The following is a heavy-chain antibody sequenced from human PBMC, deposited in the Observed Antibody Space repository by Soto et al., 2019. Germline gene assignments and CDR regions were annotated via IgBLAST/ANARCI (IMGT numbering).Heavy chain of an antibody. D-gene: IGHD3-3*01. CDR1: GGTFSTYI. V-gene: IGHV1-69*08. CDR2: IIPIPDIT. J-gene: IGHJ3*01. CDR3: ARDRITTRGDAFDL. Sequence: QVQLVQSGAEVRKPGSSVKVSCKAPGGTFSTYIISWVRQAPGQGLEWMGRIIPIPDITNYAQKFQGRVTVNADRSTRTAYMELTSLKSEDTAVYYCARDRITTRGDAFDLWGQGTMVTVSS.